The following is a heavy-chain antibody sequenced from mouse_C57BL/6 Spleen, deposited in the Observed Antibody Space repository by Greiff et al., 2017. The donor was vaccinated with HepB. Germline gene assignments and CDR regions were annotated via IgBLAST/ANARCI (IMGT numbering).Heavy chain of an antibody. CDR3: TGGDYDGLYYFDY. CDR2: IRNKANNHAT. Sequence: EVQRVESGGGLVQPGGSMKLSCAASGFTFSDAWMDWVRQSPEKGLEWVAEIRNKANNHATYYAESVKGRFTISRDDSKSSVYLQMNSLRAEDTGIYYCTGGDYDGLYYFDYWGQGTTLTVSS. D-gene: IGHD2-4*01. J-gene: IGHJ2*01. V-gene: IGHV6-6*01. CDR1: GFTFSDAW.